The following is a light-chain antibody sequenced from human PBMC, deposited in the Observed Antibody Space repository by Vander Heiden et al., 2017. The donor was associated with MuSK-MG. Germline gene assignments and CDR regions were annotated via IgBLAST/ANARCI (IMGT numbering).Light chain of an antibody. CDR3: QYYDSRLSGYV. Sequence: QSVLTQPPSVSGAPGQRVTISCTGSSSNIGAGYDVHWYQQLPGTAPKLLIYGNSNRPSGVPDRFSGSKSGTSASLTIKGLQAEDEAEYYCQYYDSRLSGYVFGGGTKLTVL. J-gene: IGLJ3*02. CDR1: SSNIGAGYD. V-gene: IGLV1-40*01. CDR2: GNS.